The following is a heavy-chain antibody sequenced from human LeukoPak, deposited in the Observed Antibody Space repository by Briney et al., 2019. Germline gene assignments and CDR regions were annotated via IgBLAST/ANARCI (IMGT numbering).Heavy chain of an antibody. Sequence: GGSLRLSCAACGFTFSSYSMNWARQAPGKGLEWVSSISSSSSYIYYADSVKGRFTISRDNAKNSLYLQMNSLRAEDTAVYYCARRGIAARTFDYWGQGTLVTVSS. CDR3: ARRGIAARTFDY. V-gene: IGHV3-21*01. CDR1: GFTFSSYS. J-gene: IGHJ4*02. CDR2: ISSSSSYI. D-gene: IGHD6-6*01.